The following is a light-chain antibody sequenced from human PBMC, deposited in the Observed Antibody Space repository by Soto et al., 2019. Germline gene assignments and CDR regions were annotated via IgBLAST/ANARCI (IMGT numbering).Light chain of an antibody. CDR1: QSISSW. V-gene: IGKV1-5*03. CDR2: KAS. Sequence: DIQMTQSPSTLSASVGDRVTITCRASQSISSWLAWYQQKPGKAPKLLIYKASSLESGVPSRFSGSGSGTEFTLTISSLQPDDFSTYYCQQYNSYPYTFGQGTKLEIK. CDR3: QQYNSYPYT. J-gene: IGKJ2*01.